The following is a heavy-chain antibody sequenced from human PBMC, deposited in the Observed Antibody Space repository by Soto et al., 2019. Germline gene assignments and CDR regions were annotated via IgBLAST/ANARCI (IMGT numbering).Heavy chain of an antibody. CDR3: ATNTLYGGRRRLDY. CDR2: VYYTGNT. J-gene: IGHJ4*02. V-gene: IGHV4-31*01. Sequence: QVQLQESGPGLLKPSQTLSLTCTVSGGSISSGNYFWTWIRQHPGEGLEWIGYVYYTGNTFFNPSRKSQFSMSVDTSKNQFSLKLTSVTAADTAVYYWATNTLYGGRRRLDYWGQGTLVTVSS. CDR1: GGSISSGNYF. D-gene: IGHD2-15*01.